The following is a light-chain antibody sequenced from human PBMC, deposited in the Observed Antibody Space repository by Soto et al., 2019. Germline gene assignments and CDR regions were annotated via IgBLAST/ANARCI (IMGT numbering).Light chain of an antibody. V-gene: IGKV1-5*03. CDR3: QQYNGSWT. J-gene: IGKJ1*01. Sequence: DIQMTQSPSTLSASVGDRVTITCRASQSISDLLAWYQQKPGKAPKLLIYKASSLKSGVPSRFSGSGSGTEYTLTISSLQPDAFASYHCQQYNGSWTFGQGTKVEIK. CDR2: KAS. CDR1: QSISDL.